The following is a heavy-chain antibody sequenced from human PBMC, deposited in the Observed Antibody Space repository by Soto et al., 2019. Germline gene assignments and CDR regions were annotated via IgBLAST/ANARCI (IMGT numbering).Heavy chain of an antibody. D-gene: IGHD3-3*01. CDR1: GFTFSSYA. CDR3: AGHYDFWSGYYTGDWFDP. J-gene: IGHJ5*02. CDR2: ISGSGGST. V-gene: IGHV3-23*01. Sequence: GGSLRLSCAASGFTFSSYAMSWVRQAPGKGLEWVSAISGSGGSTYYADSVKGRFTISRDNSKNTLYLQMNSLRAEDTAVYYCAGHYDFWSGYYTGDWFDPWGQGTLVTVSS.